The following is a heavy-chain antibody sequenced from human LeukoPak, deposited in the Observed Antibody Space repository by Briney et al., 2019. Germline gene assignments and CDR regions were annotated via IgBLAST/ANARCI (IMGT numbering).Heavy chain of an antibody. CDR3: ARGLFYYGSGSYYGAFDI. J-gene: IGHJ3*02. V-gene: IGHV4-30-2*01. Sequence: SQTLSLTCAVSGGSISSGGYSWSWIRQPPGKGLEWIGCIYHSGSSYYNPSRKTRATISVDRSKNQYSLKLSSVTAADTAVYYCARGLFYYGSGSYYGAFDIWGQGTMVTVSS. CDR2: IYHSGSS. CDR1: GGSISSGGYS. D-gene: IGHD3-10*01.